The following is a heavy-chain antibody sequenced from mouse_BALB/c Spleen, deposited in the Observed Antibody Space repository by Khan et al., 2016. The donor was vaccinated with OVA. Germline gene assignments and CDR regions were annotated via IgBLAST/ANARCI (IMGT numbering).Heavy chain of an antibody. CDR1: GYTFTNYG. J-gene: IGHJ1*01. CDR3: TRGYWFFDV. V-gene: IGHV9-3-1*01. CDR2: INTYTGEP. Sequence: QVQLKQSGPELKKPGETVKISCKASGYTFTNYGMNWVKQAPGKGLKWMGWINTYTGEPTYADDFKGRFAFSLETSASTAYLQSNNLKNEDTSTYFCTRGYWFFDVWGAGTTFTVSS.